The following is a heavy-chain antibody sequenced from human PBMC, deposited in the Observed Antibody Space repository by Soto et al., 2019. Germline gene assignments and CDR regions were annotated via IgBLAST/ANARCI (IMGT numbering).Heavy chain of an antibody. Sequence: QVQLQESGPGLVKPSETLSLTCTVSGGSISGYYWTWIRQPAGKGLEWIGRKHTSGTTNYNPSLKSRVNMSIDTSTNQFSLNLSSVTDADTAVYYCARGGEFYVLDVWGQGTTVAVSS. J-gene: IGHJ6*02. CDR1: GGSISGYY. D-gene: IGHD3-16*01. CDR3: ARGGEFYVLDV. V-gene: IGHV4-4*07. CDR2: KHTSGTT.